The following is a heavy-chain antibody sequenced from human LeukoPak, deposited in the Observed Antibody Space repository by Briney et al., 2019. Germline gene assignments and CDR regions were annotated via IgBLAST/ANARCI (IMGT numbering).Heavy chain of an antibody. Sequence: GGSLRLSCAASGFTFSSYAMHWVRQAPGKGLEWVAVISYDGSNKYYADSVKGRFTISRDNSKNTLYLQMNSLRAEDMAVYYCARTLVYYYYGMDVWGQGTTVTVSS. V-gene: IGHV3-30-3*01. CDR2: ISYDGSNK. CDR1: GFTFSSYA. J-gene: IGHJ6*02. CDR3: ARTLVYYYYGMDV.